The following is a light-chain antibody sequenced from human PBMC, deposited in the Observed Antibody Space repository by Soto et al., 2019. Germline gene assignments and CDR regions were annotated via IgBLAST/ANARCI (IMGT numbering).Light chain of an antibody. Sequence: EVVLTQSPGTLSLSPGERATLSCRASQSVSNNYLAWYQQKPGQRPRLLIVGSSDRATGIPERFSGSGSGTDFSLTTSRREPEDVAVYYCQQYDSPPPYTFGQGTKLEIK. J-gene: IGKJ2*01. CDR1: QSVSNNY. V-gene: IGKV3-20*01. CDR2: GSS. CDR3: QQYDSPPPYT.